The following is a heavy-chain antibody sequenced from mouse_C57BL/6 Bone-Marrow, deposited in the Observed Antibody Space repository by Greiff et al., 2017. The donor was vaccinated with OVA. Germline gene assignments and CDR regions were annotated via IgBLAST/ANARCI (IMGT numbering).Heavy chain of an antibody. CDR3: SISRLRNFLYYAVDY. CDR1: GYTFTDYS. CDR2: INTYNGGN. D-gene: IGHD2-4*01. Sequence: VQLQQSGPVLVKPGASVKMSCKASGYTFTDYSMNWVKQSHGKSLEWIGVINTYNGGNSYNQKFKGKATLTVDKSSSTAYMERNNLTSENSSVYYCSISRLRNFLYYAVDYCVQGTSVTVSS. J-gene: IGHJ4*01. V-gene: IGHV1-19*01.